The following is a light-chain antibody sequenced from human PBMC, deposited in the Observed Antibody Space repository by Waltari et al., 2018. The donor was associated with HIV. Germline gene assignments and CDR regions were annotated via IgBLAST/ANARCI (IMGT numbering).Light chain of an antibody. CDR1: SNDIGAYNY. J-gene: IGLJ2*01. CDR3: CSYAGSRVI. CDR2: DVN. V-gene: IGLV2-11*01. Sequence: QSALTQPRSVSGSPGQSVTISCVGTSNDIGAYNYVSWYQQHPGKAPKVRIYDVNKRTSGFPDRFSGSKSGYTASLTISGLQAEDEADYYCCSYAGSRVIFGGGTKLTVL.